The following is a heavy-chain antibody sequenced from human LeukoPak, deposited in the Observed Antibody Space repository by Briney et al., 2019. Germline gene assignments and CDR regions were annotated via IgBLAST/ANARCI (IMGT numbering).Heavy chain of an antibody. CDR3: ARDRYSSGYYEN. CDR1: GFTFSSYW. J-gene: IGHJ4*02. V-gene: IGHV3-74*01. D-gene: IGHD6-25*01. CDR2: INSDGSST. Sequence: GGSLRLSCAASGFTFSSYWMHWVRQAPGKGLVWVSRINSDGSSTSYADSVKGRFTISRDNAKNTLYLQMNSLRVEDTAVYYCARDRYSSGYYENWGQGTLVTVSS.